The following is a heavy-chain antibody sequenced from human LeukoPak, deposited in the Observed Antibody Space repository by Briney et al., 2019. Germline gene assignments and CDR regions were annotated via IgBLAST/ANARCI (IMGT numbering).Heavy chain of an antibody. Sequence: GGSLRLSCAASGFTFSSYGMHWVRQAPGKGLEWVAVISYDGSNKYYADSVKGRFTISRDNSKNTLYLQMNSLRAEATAVYYCAKDPNYYDRSGYYGDYWGQGTLVTVSS. V-gene: IGHV3-30*18. CDR3: AKDPNYYDRSGYYGDY. D-gene: IGHD3-22*01. J-gene: IGHJ4*02. CDR2: ISYDGSNK. CDR1: GFTFSSYG.